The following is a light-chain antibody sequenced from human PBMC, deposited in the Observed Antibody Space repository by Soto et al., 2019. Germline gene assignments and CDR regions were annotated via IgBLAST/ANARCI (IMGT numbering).Light chain of an antibody. CDR2: SAS. CDR1: QSISSW. J-gene: IGKJ1*01. CDR3: QQSYFTPTWT. Sequence: DIHMTQSPSTLSSFLGDRVPITCRASQSISSWLAWYQQKPGKAPKLLIYSASNLQSGVPSRFSGSGSGTDFTLTISSLQPEDFATYYCQQSYFTPTWTFGQGTKVDIK. V-gene: IGKV1-39*01.